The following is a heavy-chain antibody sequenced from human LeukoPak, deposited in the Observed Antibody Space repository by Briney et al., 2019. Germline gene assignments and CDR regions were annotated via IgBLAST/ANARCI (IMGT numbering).Heavy chain of an antibody. V-gene: IGHV1-69*05. CDR3: ARERDQHSSSYPNNWFDP. CDR1: GGTFTSYA. D-gene: IGHD6-6*01. CDR2: IIPIFGTA. J-gene: IGHJ5*02. Sequence: SVKVSCKASGGTFTSYAISWVRQAPGQGLEWMGGIIPIFGTANYAQKFQGRVTITTDESTSTAYMELSSLRSEDTAVYYCARERDQHSSSYPNNWFDPWGQGTLVTVSS.